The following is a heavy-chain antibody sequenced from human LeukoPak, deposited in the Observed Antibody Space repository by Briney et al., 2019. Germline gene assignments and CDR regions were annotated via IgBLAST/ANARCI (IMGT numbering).Heavy chain of an antibody. V-gene: IGHV3-30*14. D-gene: IGHD3/OR15-3a*01. CDR1: GLTFSSYP. CDR2: ISHDGSTK. CDR3: ATGLAFPGTFDP. J-gene: IGHJ5*02. Sequence: PGGSLRLSCEASGLTFSSYPMFWVRQAPGKGPEWVAMISHDGSTKHYADTVKGRFTISRDNSKDTFSLQLNGLRAVDSDVYYCATGLAFPGTFDPWGQGTLVIVSS.